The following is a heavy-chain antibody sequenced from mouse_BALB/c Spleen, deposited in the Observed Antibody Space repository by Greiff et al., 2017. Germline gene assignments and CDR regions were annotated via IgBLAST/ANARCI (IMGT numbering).Heavy chain of an antibody. J-gene: IGHJ4*01. CDR1: SYTFTDYA. Sequence: QVQLQQSGPELVRPGVSVKISCKGSSYTFTDYAMHWVKQSHAKSLEWIGVISTYYGNTNYNQKFKGKATMTVDKSSSTAYMELARLTSEDSAVYYCARGLPAMDYWGQGTSVTVSS. CDR3: ARGLPAMDY. V-gene: IGHV1-67*01. D-gene: IGHD2-2*01. CDR2: ISTYYGNT.